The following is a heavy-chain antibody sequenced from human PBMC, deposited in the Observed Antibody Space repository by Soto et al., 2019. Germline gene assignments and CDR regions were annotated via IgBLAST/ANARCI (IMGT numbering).Heavy chain of an antibody. CDR1: GGSISSSNW. Sequence: QVQLQESGPGLVKPSGTLSLTCAVSGGSISSSNWWSWVRQPPGKGLEWIGEIYHSGSTNYNPSPKSRVTISVDKSKNQFSLKLSSVTAADTAVYYCARDHIVVVPAASPSYYYYGMDVWGQGTTVTVSS. D-gene: IGHD2-2*01. CDR3: ARDHIVVVPAASPSYYYYGMDV. V-gene: IGHV4-4*02. CDR2: IYHSGST. J-gene: IGHJ6*02.